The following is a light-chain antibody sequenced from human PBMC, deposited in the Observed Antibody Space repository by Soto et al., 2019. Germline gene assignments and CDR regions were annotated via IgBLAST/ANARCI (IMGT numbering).Light chain of an antibody. CDR2: DVS. V-gene: IGLV2-14*01. CDR3: SSYTSSSTRV. Sequence: LTQPASVSGSPGQSITVSCTGTSSVVGGYNYVSWYQQHPGKAPKLMIYDVSNRPSGVSNRFSGSKSGNTASLTISGLQAEDEADYYCSSYTSSSTRVFGTGTKVTVL. CDR1: SSVVGGYNY. J-gene: IGLJ1*01.